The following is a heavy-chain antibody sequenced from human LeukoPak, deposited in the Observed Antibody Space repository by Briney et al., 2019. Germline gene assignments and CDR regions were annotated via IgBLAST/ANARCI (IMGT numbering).Heavy chain of an antibody. D-gene: IGHD4-17*01. J-gene: IGHJ4*02. CDR1: GFTFSSYG. Sequence: GGSLRLSCAASGFTFSSYGMSWVRQAPGKGLEWVSGISGSGGSTYYADSVKGRFAISRDNSKSTLFLQMSSLRAEDTAVYYCAKDRDYVPVYYFDYWGQGALVTVSS. CDR2: ISGSGGST. CDR3: AKDRDYVPVYYFDY. V-gene: IGHV3-23*01.